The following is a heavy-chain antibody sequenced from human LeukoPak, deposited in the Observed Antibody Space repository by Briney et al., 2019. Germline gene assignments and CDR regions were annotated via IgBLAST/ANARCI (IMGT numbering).Heavy chain of an antibody. CDR1: GYTFTSYD. CDR3: APLHYDGSVYVVP. CDR2: MNPNSGNT. V-gene: IGHV1-8*01. Sequence: ASVKVSCKASGYTFTSYDINWVRQATGQGLEWMGWMNPNSGNTGYAQKFQGRVTMTRNTSISTAYMELSSLRSEDTAVYYYAPLHYDGSVYVVPRGHGALVTVSS. D-gene: IGHD3-22*01. J-gene: IGHJ4*01.